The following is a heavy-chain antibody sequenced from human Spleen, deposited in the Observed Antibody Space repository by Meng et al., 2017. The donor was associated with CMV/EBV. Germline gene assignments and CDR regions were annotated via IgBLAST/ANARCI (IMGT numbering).Heavy chain of an antibody. CDR2: ISGSGGST. V-gene: IGHV3-23*01. J-gene: IGHJ6*02. CDR1: GFTFSSYA. Sequence: GGSLRLSCAASGFTFSSYAMIWVRQAPGKGLEWVSGISGSGGSTYYADSVKGRFTISRDNSKNRLYLQMNSLRAEDTAVYYCAKGDYDFWSGYLGRFYYGMDVWGQGTTVTVSS. CDR3: AKGDYDFWSGYLGRFYYGMDV. D-gene: IGHD3-3*01.